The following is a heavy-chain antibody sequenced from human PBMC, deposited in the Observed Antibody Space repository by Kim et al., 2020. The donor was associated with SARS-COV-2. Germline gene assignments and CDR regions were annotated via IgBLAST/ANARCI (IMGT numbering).Heavy chain of an antibody. CDR1: GFTFSSYS. Sequence: GGSLRLSCAASGFTFSSYSMNWVRQAPGKGLEWVSSISSSSSYIYYADSVKGRFTISRDNAKNSLYLQMNSLRAEDTAVYYCARDGGSSWPPGRGAHDAFDIWGQGTMVTVSS. D-gene: IGHD6-13*01. V-gene: IGHV3-21*01. J-gene: IGHJ3*02. CDR3: ARDGGSSWPPGRGAHDAFDI. CDR2: ISSSSSYI.